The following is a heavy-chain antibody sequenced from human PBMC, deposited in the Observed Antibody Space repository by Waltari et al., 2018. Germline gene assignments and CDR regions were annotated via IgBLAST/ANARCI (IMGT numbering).Heavy chain of an antibody. CDR3: AHINVRDGYKYFHY. V-gene: IGHV2-5*01. J-gene: IGHJ4*02. Sequence: QITLKESGPTLVKPTQTLTLTCTFSGFSLSTSGVGVGWIRQPPGKALEWLALIYWNDDKRYSPSLKSRRTITKDTSKNQVVLTMTNMDPVDTATYYCAHINVRDGYKYFHYWGQGTLVTVSS. D-gene: IGHD5-12*01. CDR1: GFSLSTSGVG. CDR2: IYWNDDK.